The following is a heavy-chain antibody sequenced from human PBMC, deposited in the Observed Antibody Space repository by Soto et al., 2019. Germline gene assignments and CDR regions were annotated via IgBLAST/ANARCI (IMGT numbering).Heavy chain of an antibody. CDR3: AAGGGLPRYY. CDR2: IYHSGST. V-gene: IGHV4-30-2*01. J-gene: IGHJ4*02. CDR1: CGSISKGGYS. D-gene: IGHD5-12*01. Sequence: SETLSPTCAVSCGSISKGGYSWSWIRQPPGKGLEWIGYIYHSGSTYYNPSLKSRVTISVDRSKNQFSLKLSSVTAADTAVYYCAAGGGLPRYYWGQGTLVTVS.